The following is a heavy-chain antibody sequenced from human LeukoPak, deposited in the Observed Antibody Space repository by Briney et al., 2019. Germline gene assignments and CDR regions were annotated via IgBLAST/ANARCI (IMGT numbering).Heavy chain of an antibody. CDR1: GFTFSSNY. CDR3: AKDLPGYSSGWSST. Sequence: GGSLRLSCAASGFTFSSNYMSWVRQAPGKGLEWVSVIYSGGSTYYADSVKGRFTISRDNSKNTLYLQMSSLRAEDTAIYYCAKDLPGYSSGWSSTWGQGTLVTVSS. V-gene: IGHV3-53*01. CDR2: IYSGGST. J-gene: IGHJ5*02. D-gene: IGHD6-19*01.